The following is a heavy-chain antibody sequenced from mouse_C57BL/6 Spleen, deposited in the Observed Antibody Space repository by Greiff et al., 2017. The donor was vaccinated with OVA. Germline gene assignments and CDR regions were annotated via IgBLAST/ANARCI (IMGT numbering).Heavy chain of an antibody. D-gene: IGHD2-1*01. J-gene: IGHJ4*01. CDR2: LYPGDGDT. Sequence: QVQLKESGPELVKPGASVKISCKASGYAFSSSWMNWVKQRPGKGLEWIGRLYPGDGDTNYNGKFKGKGTLTADKSSSTAYKQSSSVTSEDSAVYFCAREGMAFYSMDYWGQGTTVTVSS. V-gene: IGHV1-82*01. CDR3: AREGMAFYSMDY. CDR1: GYAFSSSW.